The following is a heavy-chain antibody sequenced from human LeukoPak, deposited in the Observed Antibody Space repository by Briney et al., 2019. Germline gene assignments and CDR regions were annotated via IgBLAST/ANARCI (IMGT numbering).Heavy chain of an antibody. V-gene: IGHV3-72*01. CDR3: AKGDLGFDY. D-gene: IGHD2-21*02. Sequence: GGSLRLSCAASGFTFSDHYMDWVRQAPGKGLEWVGRTKNKSKRYATEYAASVQGRFTISRDDSKNSLFLQMNSLRAEDTAVYYCAKGDLGFDYWGQGTLVTVSS. J-gene: IGHJ4*02. CDR1: GFTFSDHY. CDR2: TKNKSKRYAT.